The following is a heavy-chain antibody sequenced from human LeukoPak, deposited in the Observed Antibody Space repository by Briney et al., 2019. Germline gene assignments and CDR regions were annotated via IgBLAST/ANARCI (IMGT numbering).Heavy chain of an antibody. CDR2: VYSDGTT. D-gene: IGHD4-11*01. V-gene: IGHV4-61*02. CDR1: GGSIGSGSYY. J-gene: IGHJ4*02. Sequence: KPSQTLSLTCTVSGGSIGSGSYYWSWVRQPAGEGLEWIGRVYSDGTTNYNSSLKSRVTISVDTSKNQFSLNLNSVTAADTAVYYCAKDRRDDYSNYEFDYWGQGTLVTVSS. CDR3: AKDRRDDYSNYEFDY.